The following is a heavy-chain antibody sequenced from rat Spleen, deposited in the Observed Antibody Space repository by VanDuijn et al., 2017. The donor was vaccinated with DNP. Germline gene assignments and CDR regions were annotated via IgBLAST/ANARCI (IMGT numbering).Heavy chain of an antibody. J-gene: IGHJ4*01. V-gene: IGHV5-31*01. Sequence: EVQLVESGGDLVQPGRSLKVSCVVSGFTFNNYWMTWIRQVPGKGLEWVASITTSGDSTYSPDSVKGRFTISRDNAKSTLYLQMNSLRSEDTGTYYCVKHLDAWGQGTSVTVSS. CDR2: ITTSGDST. CDR3: VKHLDA. CDR1: GFTFNNYW.